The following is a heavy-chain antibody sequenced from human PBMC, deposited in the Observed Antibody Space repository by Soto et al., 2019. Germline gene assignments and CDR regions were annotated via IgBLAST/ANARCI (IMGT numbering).Heavy chain of an antibody. Sequence: GGSLRLSCAASGFTFSNAWMNWVRQAPGKGLEWVGRIKSKTDGGTTDYAAPVKGRFTISRDDSKNTLYLQMNSLKTEDTAVYYCTTDPPPGPHSSYRARWRYGMDVWGQGTTVTVSS. D-gene: IGHD6-6*01. CDR2: IKSKTDGGTT. CDR1: GFTFSNAW. CDR3: TTDPPPGPHSSYRARWRYGMDV. J-gene: IGHJ6*02. V-gene: IGHV3-15*07.